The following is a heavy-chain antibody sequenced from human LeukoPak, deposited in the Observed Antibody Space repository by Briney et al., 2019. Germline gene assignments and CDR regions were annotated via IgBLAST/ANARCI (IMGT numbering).Heavy chain of an antibody. CDR3: ARDNDPDYSSSPGWFDL. D-gene: IGHD3-22*01. CDR1: GFNFKSYS. V-gene: IGHV3-21*06. CDR2: ISSTSSDL. J-gene: IGHJ5*02. Sequence: GGSLRLSCAASGFNFKSYSMNWVRQAPGKGLVWVSFISSTSSDLLYADSVKGRFTVSRDNGKNSLYLQMNSLRVEDTAVYYCARDNDPDYSSSPGWFDLWGQGTLVTVSS.